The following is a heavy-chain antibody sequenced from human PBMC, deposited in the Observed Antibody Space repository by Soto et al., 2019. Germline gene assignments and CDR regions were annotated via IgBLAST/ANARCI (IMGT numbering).Heavy chain of an antibody. D-gene: IGHD3-10*01. J-gene: IGHJ3*02. CDR1: GFTFSSYG. V-gene: IGHV3-33*01. CDR3: ARGVHSDDAFDI. Sequence: QVQLVESGGGVVQPGRSLRLSCAASGFTFSSYGMHWVRQAPGKGLEWVAVIWYDGSNKYYADSVKGRFTISRDNSKNTLYLQMNGLRAEDTAVYYCARGVHSDDAFDIWGQGTMVTVSS. CDR2: IWYDGSNK.